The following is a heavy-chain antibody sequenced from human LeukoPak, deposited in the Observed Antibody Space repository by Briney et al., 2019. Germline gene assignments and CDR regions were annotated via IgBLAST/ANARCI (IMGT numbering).Heavy chain of an antibody. D-gene: IGHD2-21*01. CDR1: GFTFSSYW. CDR3: ARVYSLMDRAEYYFGS. CDR2: INKDGGEK. Sequence: GGSLRLSCAASGFTFSSYWMSWVRQAPGKGLEWVANINKDGGEKYYVDSVKGRFTISRDNAKNSLYLQMNSLRAEDTAVYYCARVYSLMDRAEYYFGSWGQGTLVTVSS. V-gene: IGHV3-7*03. J-gene: IGHJ4*02.